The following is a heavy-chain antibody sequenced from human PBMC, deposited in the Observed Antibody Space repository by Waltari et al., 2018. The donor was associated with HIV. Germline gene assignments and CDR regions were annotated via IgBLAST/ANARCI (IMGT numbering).Heavy chain of an antibody. V-gene: IGHV4-34*01. Sequence: QVQLQQWGAGLLKPSETLSLTCAVYGGSFSGYYWSWTRQPPGKGLEWIGEINHSGSTKYNPALKGRVTLSVGTAKDQVSLEPGSVTAGDTAVDYCARLAWGTYCGCDCYSYFEYRGQGTLVTVSS. J-gene: IGHJ4*02. CDR1: GGSFSGYY. D-gene: IGHD2-21*02. CDR3: ARLAWGTYCGCDCYSYFEY. CDR2: INHSGST.